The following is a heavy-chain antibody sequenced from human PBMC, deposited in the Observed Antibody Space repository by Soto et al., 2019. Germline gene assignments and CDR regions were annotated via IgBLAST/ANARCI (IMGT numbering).Heavy chain of an antibody. CDR3: ARDRVAATREPDY. V-gene: IGHV3-23*01. CDR2: IRGSGGTT. J-gene: IGHJ4*02. D-gene: IGHD2-15*01. CDR1: GFTLSTYA. Sequence: EVQLLESGGDLVQPGGSLRLSCATSGFTLSTYAMSWVRQAPGKGLEWVSTIRGSGGTTYYADSVKGRFTISRDNSKNTLSLQMNSLRAEDTAIYYCARDRVAATREPDYWGQGTLVTVSS.